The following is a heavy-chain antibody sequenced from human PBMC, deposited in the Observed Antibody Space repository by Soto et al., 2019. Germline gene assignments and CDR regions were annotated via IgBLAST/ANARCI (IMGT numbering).Heavy chain of an antibody. CDR2: IIPIFGIA. D-gene: IGHD2-2*01. J-gene: IGHJ6*02. Sequence: QVQLVQSGAEVKKPGSSVKVSCKASGGTFSRYSITWVRQAPGHGLEWIGRIIPIFGIASYAQKFQGRVTITAAESTSTAYRGLSRLRSDDTAVYYCAREDRDRETGLVPAAIDGMDVWGQGTTVTVSS. V-gene: IGHV1-69*08. CDR3: AREDRDRETGLVPAAIDGMDV. CDR1: GGTFSRYS.